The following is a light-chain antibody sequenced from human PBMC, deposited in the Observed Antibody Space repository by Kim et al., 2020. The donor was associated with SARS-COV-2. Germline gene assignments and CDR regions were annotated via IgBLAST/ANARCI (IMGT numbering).Light chain of an antibody. CDR1: NIGSKS. J-gene: IGLJ2*01. CDR2: YDD. CDR3: QVWDSSGDHVV. V-gene: IGLV3-21*04. Sequence: ATGMTDRITCGGNNIGSKSVHWYQHKPGQATVLVIYYDDIRSSGVPVRISASRSGDAATLTISRVEAGDEADYYCQVWDSSGDHVVFGGGTKLAVL.